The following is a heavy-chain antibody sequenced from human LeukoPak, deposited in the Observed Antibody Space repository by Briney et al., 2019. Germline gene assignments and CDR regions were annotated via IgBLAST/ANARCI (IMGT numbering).Heavy chain of an antibody. CDR2: INAGNGNT. CDR3: ARDQSVLLWFGEFPSDAFDI. CDR1: GYTFTSYA. V-gene: IGHV1-3*01. Sequence: ASVKVSCKASGYTFTSYAMHWVRQAPGQRLEWMGWINAGNGNTKYSQKFQGRVTITRDTSASTAYMELSSLRSEDTAVYYCARDQSVLLWFGEFPSDAFDIWAKGQWSPSLQ. D-gene: IGHD3-10*01. J-gene: IGHJ3*02.